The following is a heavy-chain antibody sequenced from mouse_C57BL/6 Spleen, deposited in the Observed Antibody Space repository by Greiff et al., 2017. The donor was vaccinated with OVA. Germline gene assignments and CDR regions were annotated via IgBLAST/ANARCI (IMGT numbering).Heavy chain of an antibody. CDR3: ASRGLRHAMDY. CDR2: IDPSDSET. J-gene: IGHJ4*01. D-gene: IGHD2-4*01. V-gene: IGHV1-52*01. CDR1: GYTFTSYW. Sequence: VQLQQPGAELVRPGSSVKLSCKASGYTFTSYWMHWVKQRPIQGLEWIGNIDPSDSETHYNQKFKDKATLTVDKSSSTAYMQLSSLTSEDSAVYYCASRGLRHAMDYWGQGTSVTVSS.